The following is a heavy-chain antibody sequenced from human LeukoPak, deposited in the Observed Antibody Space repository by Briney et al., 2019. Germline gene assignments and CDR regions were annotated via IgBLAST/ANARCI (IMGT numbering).Heavy chain of an antibody. CDR3: ARYGSVKQYYYYYYMDV. CDR2: INWNGGST. CDR1: GFTFDDYG. J-gene: IGHJ6*03. D-gene: IGHD3-10*01. Sequence: SGGSLRLSCAASGFTFDDYGMSWVRQAPGKGLEWVSGINWNGGSTGYADSVKGRFTISRDNAKNSLYLQMNSLRAEDTALYYCARYGSVKQYYYYYYMDVWGQGTTVTVSS. V-gene: IGHV3-20*04.